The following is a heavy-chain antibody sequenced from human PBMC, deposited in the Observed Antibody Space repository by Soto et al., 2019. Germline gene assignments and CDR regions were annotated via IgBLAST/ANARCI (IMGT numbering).Heavy chain of an antibody. CDR1: GFTFSSYG. CDR2: ISCDGSNK. CDR3: AKALPIFGVVPEDAFDI. D-gene: IGHD3-3*01. J-gene: IGHJ3*02. V-gene: IGHV3-30*18. Sequence: PGGSLRLSFAASGFTFSSYGMHWVRQAPGKGLEWVAVISCDGSNKYYADSVKGRFTISRDNSKNTLYLQMNSLRAEDTAVYYCAKALPIFGVVPEDAFDIWGQGTMVTVSS.